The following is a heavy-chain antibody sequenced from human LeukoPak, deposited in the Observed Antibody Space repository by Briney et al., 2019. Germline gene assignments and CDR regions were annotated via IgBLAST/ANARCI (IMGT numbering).Heavy chain of an antibody. D-gene: IGHD2-15*01. CDR3: ASTQWWLRNHGMDV. CDR1: GDSISSSSYY. V-gene: IGHV4-39*01. CDR2: IYYSGST. J-gene: IGHJ6*02. Sequence: PSETLSLTCIVSGDSISSSSYYWGWIRQPPGKGLEWIGSIYYSGSTYYNPSLKSRVTISVDTSKSQFSLKLSSVTAADTAVYYCASTQWWLRNHGMDVWGQGTTVTVSS.